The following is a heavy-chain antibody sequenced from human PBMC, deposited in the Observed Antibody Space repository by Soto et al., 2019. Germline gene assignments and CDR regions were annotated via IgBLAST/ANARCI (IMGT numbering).Heavy chain of an antibody. CDR3: ARHPEPEYCGGDCYLLDY. D-gene: IGHD2-21*02. Sequence: PGESLKISCKGSGYSFTSYWIGWVRQMPGKGLEWMGIIHPGDSDTRYSPSFQGQVTISADKSISTAYLQWGSLKASDTAMYYCARHPEPEYCGGDCYLLDYWGQGTLVTVSS. V-gene: IGHV5-51*01. CDR1: GYSFTSYW. CDR2: IHPGDSDT. J-gene: IGHJ4*02.